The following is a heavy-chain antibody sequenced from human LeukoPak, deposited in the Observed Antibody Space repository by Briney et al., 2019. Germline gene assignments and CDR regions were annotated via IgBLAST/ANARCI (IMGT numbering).Heavy chain of an antibody. J-gene: IGHJ5*02. CDR1: GYTFTGYY. D-gene: IGHD1-1*01. CDR2: INPNSGGT. CDR3: ARDFTPSGRLDP. Sequence: ASVKVSCKASGYTFTGYYMHWVRQAPGQGLEWMGWINPNSGGTNYAQKFQGRVTMTRDTSISTAYMELSRLRSDDTAMYYCARDFTPSGRLDPWGQGTLVTVSS. V-gene: IGHV1-2*02.